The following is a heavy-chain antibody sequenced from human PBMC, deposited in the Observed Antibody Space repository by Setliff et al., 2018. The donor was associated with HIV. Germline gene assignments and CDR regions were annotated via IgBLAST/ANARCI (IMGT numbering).Heavy chain of an antibody. J-gene: IGHJ4*02. D-gene: IGHD5-12*01. V-gene: IGHV4-39*01. CDR3: ARHFGWLPREIDY. CDR1: GGSISTSNYY. CDR2: IYYSGST. Sequence: PSETLSLTCILSGGSISTSNYYWGWIRQPPGKGLEWIGSIYYSGSTYYTPSLKSRVTISVGTSKNQFSLKLSSVTAADTAVYYCARHFGWLPREIDYWGQGTLVTVSS.